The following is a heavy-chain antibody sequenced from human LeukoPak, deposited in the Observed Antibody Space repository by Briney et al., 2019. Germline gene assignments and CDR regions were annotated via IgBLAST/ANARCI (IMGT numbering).Heavy chain of an antibody. CDR3: ARDLEVYSSGWHLGFDP. CDR1: GGSISSGGYY. D-gene: IGHD6-19*01. J-gene: IGHJ5*02. CDR2: IYYSGST. Sequence: SETLSLTCTVSGGSISSGGYYWSWIRQHPGKGLEWIGYIYYSGSTYYNPSLKSRVTISVDTSKNQFSLKLSSVTAADTVVYYCARDLEVYSSGWHLGFDPWGQGTLVTVSS. V-gene: IGHV4-31*03.